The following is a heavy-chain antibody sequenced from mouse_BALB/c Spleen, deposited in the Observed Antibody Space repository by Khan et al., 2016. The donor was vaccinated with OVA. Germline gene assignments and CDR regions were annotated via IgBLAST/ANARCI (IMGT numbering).Heavy chain of an antibody. CDR2: INPSTGYT. Sequence: QVQLQQSGAELAKPGASVKMSCKASGYTFINYWILWIKQRPGQGLEWLGYINPSTGYTEYNQNFKDKATLTADKSSSTAYMQMSSLTSEDSTVYYCARRGLRWDFDYWGQGNTLTVSS. D-gene: IGHD1-1*01. CDR1: GYTFINYW. V-gene: IGHV1-7*01. CDR3: ARRGLRWDFDY. J-gene: IGHJ2*01.